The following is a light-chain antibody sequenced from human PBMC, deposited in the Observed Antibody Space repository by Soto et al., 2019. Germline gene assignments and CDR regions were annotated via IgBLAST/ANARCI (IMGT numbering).Light chain of an antibody. CDR3: QVWDIMTDNDV. CDR1: KIGNKR. CDR2: YDS. V-gene: IGLV3-21*04. Sequence: SYELTQPPSVSVAPEKTATITCGGNKIGNKRVHWYRQKPGQAPVLLISYDSDRPSGIPERFSGSNSENTATLTISRVEAGDEADYYCQVWDIMTDNDVFGSGTKVTVL. J-gene: IGLJ1*01.